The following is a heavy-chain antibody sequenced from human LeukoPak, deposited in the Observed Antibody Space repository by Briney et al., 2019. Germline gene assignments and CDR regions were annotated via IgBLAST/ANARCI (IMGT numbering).Heavy chain of an antibody. CDR2: ISYDGSNK. D-gene: IGHD3-10*01. J-gene: IGHJ4*02. V-gene: IGHV3-30*03. Sequence: GRSLRLSCAASGFTFSSYGMHWVRQAPGKGLEWVAVISYDGSNKYYADSVKGRFTISRDNSKNTLYLQMNSLRAEDTAVYYCASEDYYSSNQNEAWGQGTLVTVSS. CDR1: GFTFSSYG. CDR3: ASEDYYSSNQNEA.